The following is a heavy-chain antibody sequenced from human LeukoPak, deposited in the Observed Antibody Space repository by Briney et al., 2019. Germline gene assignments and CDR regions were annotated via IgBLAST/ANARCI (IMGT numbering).Heavy chain of an antibody. D-gene: IGHD6-25*01. CDR3: ARAPRRLDGPIDDAFDI. CDR2: ISGSGGST. Sequence: GGSLRLSCAASGFTFSTYAMSWVRRAPGMGLEWVSGISGSGGSTFYADSVRGRFTISRDNSKTTLYLQMNSLRAEDTAVYYCARAPRRLDGPIDDAFDIWGQGTMVTVSS. CDR1: GFTFSTYA. V-gene: IGHV3-23*01. J-gene: IGHJ3*02.